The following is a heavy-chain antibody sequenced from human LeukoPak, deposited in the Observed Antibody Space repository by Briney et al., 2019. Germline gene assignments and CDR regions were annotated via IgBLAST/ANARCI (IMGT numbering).Heavy chain of an antibody. D-gene: IGHD3-3*01. CDR3: ARSLGYDFWSGYLNY. CDR1: GFTFSSYW. Sequence: GGSLRLSCAASGFTFSSYWMHWVRQAPGKGLVWASRINSDGSSTRYADSVKGRFTISRDNAKNTLYVQMNSLRAEDTAVYYCARSLGYDFWSGYLNYWGQGTLVTVSS. V-gene: IGHV3-74*01. CDR2: INSDGSST. J-gene: IGHJ4*02.